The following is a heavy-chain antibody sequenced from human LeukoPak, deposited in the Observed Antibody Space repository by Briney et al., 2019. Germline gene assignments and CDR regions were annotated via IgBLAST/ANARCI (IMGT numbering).Heavy chain of an antibody. Sequence: SGGSLRLSCTAFRFTFSDYYRSWIRQAPGQGLEWFSYISSSGSTIYYADSVKGRFTISRDNSKNTLYLQMNSLRAEDTAVYYCARDHHYDFWSGYYTALDYWGQAALVTVSS. CDR2: ISSSGSTI. CDR3: ARDHHYDFWSGYYTALDY. J-gene: IGHJ4*02. CDR1: RFTFSDYY. V-gene: IGHV3-11*04. D-gene: IGHD3-3*01.